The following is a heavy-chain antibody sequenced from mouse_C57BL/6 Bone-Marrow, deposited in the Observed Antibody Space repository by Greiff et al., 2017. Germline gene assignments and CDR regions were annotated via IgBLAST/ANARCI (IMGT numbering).Heavy chain of an antibody. D-gene: IGHD2-5*01. Sequence: QVHLQQPGAELVKPGASVKMSCKASGYTFTSYWITWVKQRPGQGLEWIGDIYPVSGSTNYNEKFKSKATLTVDTSSSTAYMQLSSLTSEDSAVYYCASYGCGSNLAMDYWGQGTSVTVSS. CDR1: GYTFTSYW. V-gene: IGHV1-55*01. CDR3: ASYGCGSNLAMDY. CDR2: IYPVSGST. J-gene: IGHJ4*01.